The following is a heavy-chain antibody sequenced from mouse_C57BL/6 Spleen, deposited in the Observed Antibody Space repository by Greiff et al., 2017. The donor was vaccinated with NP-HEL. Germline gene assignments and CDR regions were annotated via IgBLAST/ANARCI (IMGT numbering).Heavy chain of an antibody. J-gene: IGHJ1*03. D-gene: IGHD2-4*01. V-gene: IGHV10-3*01. CDR1: GFTFNTYA. CDR2: IRSKSSNYAT. Sequence: EVQRVESGGGLVQPKGSLKLSCAASGFTFNTYAMHWVRQAPGKGLEWVARIRSKSSNYATYYADSVKDRFTISRDDSQSMLYLQMNNLKTEDTAMYYCVRAYDYGRGWYFDVWGTGTTVTVSS. CDR3: VRAYDYGRGWYFDV.